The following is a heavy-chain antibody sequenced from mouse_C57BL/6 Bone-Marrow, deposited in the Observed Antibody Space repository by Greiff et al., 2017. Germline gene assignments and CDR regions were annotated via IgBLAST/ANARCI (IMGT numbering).Heavy chain of an antibody. Sequence: QVQLQQSGPELVKPGASVKISCKASGYAFSSSWMNWVKQRPGKGLEWIGRIYPGDGDTNYNGKFKGKATLTADKSSSTAYLQLSSLTSEDSAVYFCGRSYRYFDYWGQGTTLTVSS. J-gene: IGHJ2*01. CDR3: GRSYRYFDY. D-gene: IGHD2-14*01. V-gene: IGHV1-82*01. CDR2: IYPGDGDT. CDR1: GYAFSSSW.